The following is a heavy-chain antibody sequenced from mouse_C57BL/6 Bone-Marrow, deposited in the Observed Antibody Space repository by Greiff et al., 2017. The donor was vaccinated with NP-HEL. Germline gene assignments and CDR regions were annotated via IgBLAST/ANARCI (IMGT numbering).Heavy chain of an antibody. D-gene: IGHD1-1*01. V-gene: IGHV1-31*01. CDR3: ARSYYYGSSYVGYFDY. CDR2: IYPYNGVS. CDR1: GYSFTGYY. J-gene: IGHJ2*01. Sequence: EVKLMESGPELVKPGASVKISCKASGYSFTGYYMHWVKQSHGNILDWIGYIYPYNGVSSYNQKFKGKATLTVDKSSSTAYMELRSLTSEDSAVYYCARSYYYGSSYVGYFDYWGQGTTLTVSS.